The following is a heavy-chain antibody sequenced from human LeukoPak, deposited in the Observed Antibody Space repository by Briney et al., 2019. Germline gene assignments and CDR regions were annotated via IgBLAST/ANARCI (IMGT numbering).Heavy chain of an antibody. CDR1: GGTFSTFG. V-gene: IGHV1-69*06. D-gene: IGHD5-18*01. CDR3: AGETGYAYGRAPLDY. J-gene: IGHJ4*02. Sequence: WASVKVSCKASGGTFSTFGISWVRQAPGQGPEWMGGIIPMSGTVNNAQKFQGRVTITADKSTGTAYMELSSLGSDDTAVYYCAGETGYAYGRAPLDYWGQGTLVTVSS. CDR2: IIPMSGTV.